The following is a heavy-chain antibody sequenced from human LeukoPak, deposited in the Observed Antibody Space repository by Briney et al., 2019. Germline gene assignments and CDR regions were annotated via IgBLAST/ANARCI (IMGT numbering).Heavy chain of an antibody. CDR1: GGSISSYY. CDR3: ARYGSASYYNSFDY. CDR2: IYYSGST. V-gene: IGHV4-59*01. J-gene: IGHJ4*02. Sequence: SETLSLTCTVSGGSISSYYWSWIRQPPGKGLEWIGYIYYSGSTNYNPSLKSRVTISVDTSKNQFSLKLSSVTAADTAVYYCARYGSASYYNSFDYWGQGTLVTVSS. D-gene: IGHD3-10*01.